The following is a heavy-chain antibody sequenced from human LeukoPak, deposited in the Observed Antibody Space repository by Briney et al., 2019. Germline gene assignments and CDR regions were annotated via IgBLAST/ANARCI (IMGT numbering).Heavy chain of an antibody. CDR1: GYTFTSYG. J-gene: IGHJ3*02. D-gene: IGHD3-16*01. CDR3: ARAPSLIVITFGGVYDAFDI. V-gene: IGHV1-18*01. Sequence: ASVKVSCKASGYTFTSYGISWVRQAPGQGLEWMGWISAYNGNTNYAQKLQGRVTMTTDTSTSTAYMELRSLRSDDTAVYYCARAPSLIVITFGGVYDAFDIWGQGTMVTVSS. CDR2: ISAYNGNT.